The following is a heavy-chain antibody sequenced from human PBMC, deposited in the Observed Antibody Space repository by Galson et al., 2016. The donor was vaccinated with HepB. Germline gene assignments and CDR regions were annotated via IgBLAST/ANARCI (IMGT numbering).Heavy chain of an antibody. CDR3: ARGGGSDWLFGNWFDP. V-gene: IGHV4-31*03. Sequence: TLSLTCTVSGGSISSGSYYWSWIRQHPGKGLEWIGYIYYSGSTYYNPSLKSRVTISVDTSKKQFSLNLSSVTAADTAVYYCARGGGSDWLFGNWFDPWGQGTLVTVSS. CDR2: IYYSGST. D-gene: IGHD3-9*01. J-gene: IGHJ5*02. CDR1: GGSISSGSYY.